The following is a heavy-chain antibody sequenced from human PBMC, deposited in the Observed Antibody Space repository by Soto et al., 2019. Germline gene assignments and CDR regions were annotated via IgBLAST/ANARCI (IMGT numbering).Heavy chain of an antibody. J-gene: IGHJ4*02. CDR3: ARCIAARGDRYCDY. Sequence: SETLSLTCAVSGGSISSGGYSWSWIRQPPGKGLEWIGYLHHSGSTYYNPSLKSRVTISVDRSKNQFSLKLSSVTAADTAVYYCARCIAARGDRYCDYWGQGTLVTVSS. CDR2: LHHSGST. D-gene: IGHD6-6*01. V-gene: IGHV4-30-2*01. CDR1: GGSISSGGYS.